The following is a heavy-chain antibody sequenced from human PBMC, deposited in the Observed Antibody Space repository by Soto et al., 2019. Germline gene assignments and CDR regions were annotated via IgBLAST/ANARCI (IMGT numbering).Heavy chain of an antibody. CDR3: ASLTWIQLWSRSEYGMDV. CDR2: ISAYNGNT. Sequence: GASVKVSCKASGYTFTSYGISWVRQAPGQGLEWMGWISAYNGNTNYAQKPQGRVTMTTDTSTSTAYMELSSLRSDDTAVYYCASLTWIQLWSRSEYGMDVWGQGTTVTVSS. D-gene: IGHD5-18*01. CDR1: GYTFTSYG. J-gene: IGHJ6*02. V-gene: IGHV1-18*01.